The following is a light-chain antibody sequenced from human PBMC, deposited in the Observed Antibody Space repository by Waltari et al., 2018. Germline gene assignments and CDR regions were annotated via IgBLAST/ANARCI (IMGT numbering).Light chain of an antibody. CDR3: QQTYTAST. V-gene: IGKV1-39*01. CDR1: QTISSY. CDR2: AAT. J-gene: IGKJ3*01. Sequence: DIQLNQSPSSLSASVGDRVTITCRTDQTISSYLSWYQQKPGRAPQLLIYAATSLHVGVPSRFSGSGSVTDFTLTISSLQPEDFATYYCQQTYTASTFGPGTKVDVK.